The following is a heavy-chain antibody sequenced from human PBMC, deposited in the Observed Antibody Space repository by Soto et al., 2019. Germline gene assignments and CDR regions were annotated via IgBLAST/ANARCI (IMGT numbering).Heavy chain of an antibody. CDR3: AREGAKYDILPPTDY. CDR2: IKQDGSEK. Sequence: GGSLRLSCAASGFTFSSYWMHWVRQAPGKGLEWVANIKQDGSEKYYVDSVKGRFTISRDNAKNSLYLQMNSLRAEDTAVYYCAREGAKYDILPPTDYWGQGTLVTVSS. V-gene: IGHV3-7*01. CDR1: GFTFSSYW. J-gene: IGHJ4*02. D-gene: IGHD2-8*01.